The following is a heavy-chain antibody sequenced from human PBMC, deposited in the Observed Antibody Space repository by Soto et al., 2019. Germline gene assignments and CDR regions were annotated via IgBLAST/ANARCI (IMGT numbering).Heavy chain of an antibody. CDR3: AKDRKRWGGFDY. D-gene: IGHD3-16*01. Sequence: EVQLVESGGGLVKPGGSLRLSCAASGFTFSSYSMNWVRQAPGKGLEWVSAISGSGGSTYYADSVKGRFTISRDNSKNTLYLQMNSLRAEDTAVYYCAKDRKRWGGFDYWGQGTLVTVSS. J-gene: IGHJ4*02. CDR1: GFTFSSYS. CDR2: ISGSGGST. V-gene: IGHV3-23*04.